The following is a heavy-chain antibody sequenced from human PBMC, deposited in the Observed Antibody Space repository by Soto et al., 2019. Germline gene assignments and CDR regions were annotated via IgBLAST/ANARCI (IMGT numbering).Heavy chain of an antibody. D-gene: IGHD5-18*01. CDR1: GFTFSSYA. V-gene: IGHV3-23*01. Sequence: PGGSLRLSCAASGFTFSSYAMSWVRQAPGKGLEWVSAISGSGGSTYYADSVKGRFTISRDNAKSSLYLQMNSLRAEDTAVYYCARAGHTAMARRYYYGMDVWGQGTTVTVSS. CDR3: ARAGHTAMARRYYYGMDV. J-gene: IGHJ6*02. CDR2: ISGSGGST.